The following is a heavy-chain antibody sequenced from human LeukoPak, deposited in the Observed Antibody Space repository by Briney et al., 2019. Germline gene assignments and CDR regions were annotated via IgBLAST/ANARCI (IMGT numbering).Heavy chain of an antibody. CDR2: IYPGDSDT. D-gene: IGHD1-7*01. V-gene: IGHV5-51*01. CDR1: GYSFTTYW. J-gene: IGHJ4*02. Sequence: GESLKISCKGSGYSFTTYWIGWVRQMPGKGLEWMGIIYPGDSDTRYSPSFQGQVTISADKSTNTAYLQLSSLKASDTAIYYCARRPQLRSELDYWGQGTLVTVSS. CDR3: ARRPQLRSELDY.